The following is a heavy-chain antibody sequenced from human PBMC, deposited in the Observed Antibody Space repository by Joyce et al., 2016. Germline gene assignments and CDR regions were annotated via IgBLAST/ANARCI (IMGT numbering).Heavy chain of an antibody. CDR3: ARDRGTYGDSYTFDC. V-gene: IGHV6-1*01. J-gene: IGHJ4*02. CDR1: GDSVSSNSAA. D-gene: IGHD4-17*01. CDR2: TFYRSKWYN. Sequence: GDSVSSNSAAWSWTRQSPSRGLEWLGRTFYRSKWYNDYAVSVKSRITINPDTSKNQFSLQLNSVTPEDTAVYYCARDRGTYGDSYTFDCWGQGTLVTVSS.